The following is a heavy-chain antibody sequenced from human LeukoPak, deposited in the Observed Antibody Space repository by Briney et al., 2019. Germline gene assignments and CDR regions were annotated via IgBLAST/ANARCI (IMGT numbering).Heavy chain of an antibody. V-gene: IGHV1-46*01. J-gene: IGHJ6*04. CDR2: INPSGGST. Sequence: ASVKVSCTTSGYTFTTYYMHWVRQAPGQGLEWMGIINPSGGSTSYAQKFQDRVTMTRDTSTSTVYMDLNSLRSEDTAVYYCARGIGAVVGGMDVWGKGTTVTVSS. D-gene: IGHD4-23*01. CDR1: GYTFTTYY. CDR3: ARGIGAVVGGMDV.